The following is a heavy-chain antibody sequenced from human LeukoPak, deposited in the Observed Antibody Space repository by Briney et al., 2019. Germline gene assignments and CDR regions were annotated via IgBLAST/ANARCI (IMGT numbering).Heavy chain of an antibody. Sequence: ASVTVSCKASGYTFTSYGISWVRQAPGQGLEWMGWINTNTGNPTYAQGFTGRFVFSLDTSVSTAYLQISSLKAEDTAVYYCARVLDYYDSSGYYYVYFDYWGQGTLVTVSS. J-gene: IGHJ4*02. V-gene: IGHV7-4-1*02. CDR1: GYTFTSYG. CDR2: INTNTGNP. CDR3: ARVLDYYDSSGYYYVYFDY. D-gene: IGHD3-22*01.